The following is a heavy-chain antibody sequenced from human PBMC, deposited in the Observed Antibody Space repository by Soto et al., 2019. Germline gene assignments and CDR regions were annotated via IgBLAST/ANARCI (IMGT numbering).Heavy chain of an antibody. CDR1: GGSLSGATYS. CDR3: ARSREFDY. J-gene: IGHJ4*02. Sequence: NPSETLSLTCGVSGGSLSGATYSWNWIRQPPGKGLGWIGYIFPSGTTYYNPSLKGRVTISIDVSKNQFSLSLRSLTAADTAVYYCARSREFDYWSQGTLVTGSS. CDR2: IFPSGTT. V-gene: IGHV4-30-2*01.